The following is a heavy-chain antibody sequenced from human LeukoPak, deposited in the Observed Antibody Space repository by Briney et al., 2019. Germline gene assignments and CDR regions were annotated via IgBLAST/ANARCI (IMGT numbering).Heavy chain of an antibody. Sequence: SVKVSCKASGGTFISYTISWVRQAPGQGLEWMGRIIPILGIANYAQKFQGRVTITADKSTSTAYMELSSLRSEDTAVYYCARDAATRGNSGFYYYYYGMDVWGQGTTVTVSS. D-gene: IGHD4-23*01. J-gene: IGHJ6*02. CDR2: IIPILGIA. V-gene: IGHV1-69*10. CDR3: ARDAATRGNSGFYYYYYGMDV. CDR1: GGTFISYT.